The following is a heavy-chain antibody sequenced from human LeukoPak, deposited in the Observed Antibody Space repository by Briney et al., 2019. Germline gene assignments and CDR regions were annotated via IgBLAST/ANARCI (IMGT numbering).Heavy chain of an antibody. D-gene: IGHD3-3*01. CDR3: ARGPSYDFWSGYYRSDAFDI. CDR1: GGTFSSYA. CDR2: IIPILGIA. Sequence: SVKVSCKASGGTFSSYAISWVRQAPGQGLEWMGRIIPILGIANYAQKFQGRVTITADKSTSTAYMELSSLRSEDTAVYYCARGPSYDFWSGYYRSDAFDIWGQGTMVTVSS. J-gene: IGHJ3*02. V-gene: IGHV1-69*04.